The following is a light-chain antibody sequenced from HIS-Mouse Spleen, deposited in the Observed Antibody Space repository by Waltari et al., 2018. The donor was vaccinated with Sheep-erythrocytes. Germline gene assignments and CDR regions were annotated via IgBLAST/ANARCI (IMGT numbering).Light chain of an antibody. CDR2: DVS. CDR1: SSDVGGYNY. V-gene: IGLV2-11*01. J-gene: IGLJ1*01. Sequence: QSALTQPRSVSGSPGQSVTISCTGTSSDVGGYNYVSWYQQYPGKAPKLMIYDVSKRPSGVPDLFSGSKSGHTASLTISGLQAEDEADYYCCSYAGSYNHVFATGTKVTVL. CDR3: CSYAGSYNHV.